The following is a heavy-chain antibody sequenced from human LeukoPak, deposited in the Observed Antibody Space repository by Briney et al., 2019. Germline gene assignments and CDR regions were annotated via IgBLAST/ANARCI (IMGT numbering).Heavy chain of an antibody. CDR3: AKGADYGDYKYYFDY. V-gene: IGHV3-23*01. D-gene: IGHD4-17*01. J-gene: IGHJ4*02. CDR2: ISGSGGST. Sequence: GGSLRLSCAASGFTFSSYWMSWVRQAPGKGLEWVSAISGSGGSTYYADSVKGRFTISRDNSKNTLYLQMNSLRAEDTAVYYCAKGADYGDYKYYFDYWGQGTLVTVSS. CDR1: GFTFSSYW.